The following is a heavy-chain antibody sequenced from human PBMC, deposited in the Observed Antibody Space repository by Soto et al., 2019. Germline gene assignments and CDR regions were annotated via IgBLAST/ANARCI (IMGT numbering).Heavy chain of an antibody. D-gene: IGHD6-19*01. CDR3: AKGSHSSGWSFLDY. Sequence: GGSLRLSCAASGFTFSSYALSWVRQAPGKGLEWVSTVSGDGSSTYYADSVKGRFTISRDNSKNTLYLQMNSLRAEDTAVYYCAKGSHSSGWSFLDYWGQGTVVTVSS. J-gene: IGHJ4*02. V-gene: IGHV3-23*01. CDR2: VSGDGSST. CDR1: GFTFSSYA.